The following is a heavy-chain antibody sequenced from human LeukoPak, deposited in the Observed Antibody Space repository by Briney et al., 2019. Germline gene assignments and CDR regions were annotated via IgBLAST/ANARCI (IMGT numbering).Heavy chain of an antibody. V-gene: IGHV4-4*07. CDR3: ARVGDFWSGYYTHYYYYYYMDV. CDR2: IYTSGST. D-gene: IGHD3-3*01. Sequence: SETLSLTCTVSGGSISSYYWSWIRQPAGKGLEWIGRIYTSGSTNYNPSLKSRVTMSVDTSKNQFSLKLSSVTAADTAVYYCARVGDFWSGYYTHYYYYYYMDVWGKGTTVTVSS. CDR1: GGSISSYY. J-gene: IGHJ6*03.